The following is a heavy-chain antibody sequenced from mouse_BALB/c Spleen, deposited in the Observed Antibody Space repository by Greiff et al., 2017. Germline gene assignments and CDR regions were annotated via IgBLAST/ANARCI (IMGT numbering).Heavy chain of an antibody. D-gene: IGHD1-1*01. J-gene: IGHJ3*01. CDR3: AREHYYGGSSFAY. Sequence: EVKLMESGGGLVQPGGSRKLSCAASGFTFSSFGMHWVRQAPEKGLEWVAYISSGSSTIYYADTLKGRFTISRDNPKNTLFLQMTSLRSEDTAMYYCAREHYYGGSSFAYWGQGTLVTVSA. CDR1: GFTFSSFG. CDR2: ISSGSSTI. V-gene: IGHV5-17*02.